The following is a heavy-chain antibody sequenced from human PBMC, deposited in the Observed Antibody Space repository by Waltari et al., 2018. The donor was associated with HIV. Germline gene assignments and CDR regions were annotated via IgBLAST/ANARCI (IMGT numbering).Heavy chain of an antibody. J-gene: IGHJ6*02. D-gene: IGHD5-18*01. CDR3: ARVRSPGYTYGFYFYYYGMDV. V-gene: IGHV4-31*03. Sequence: VQLQESGPGLVKPSQTLSLTCTVSGGPISSGGYYWSWILQHPGKDLEWIGFIYYSGSTSYNPSLKSRVTISVDTSKNQFSLKLSSVTAADTAVYYCARVRSPGYTYGFYFYYYGMDVWGQGTTVTVSS. CDR1: GGPISSGGYY. CDR2: IYYSGST.